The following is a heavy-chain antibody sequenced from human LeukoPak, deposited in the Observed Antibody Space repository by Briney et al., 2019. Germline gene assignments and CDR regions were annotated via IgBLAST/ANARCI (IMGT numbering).Heavy chain of an antibody. CDR3: ATEVLVNWNSRAAFDY. V-gene: IGHV1-24*01. CDR2: FDPEDGET. D-gene: IGHD1-7*01. CDR1: GYTLTELS. J-gene: IGHJ4*02. Sequence: GASVKVSCKVSGYTLTELSMHWVRQAPGKGLEWMGGFDPEDGETIYAQKFQGRVTMTEDTSTDTAYMELSSLRSEDAAVYYCATEVLVNWNSRAAFDYWGQGTLVTVSS.